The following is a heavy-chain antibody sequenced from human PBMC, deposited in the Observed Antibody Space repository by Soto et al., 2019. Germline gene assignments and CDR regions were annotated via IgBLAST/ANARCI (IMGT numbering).Heavy chain of an antibody. J-gene: IGHJ4*02. CDR2: IKYSGTT. V-gene: IGHV4-39*07. CDR3: AREGNLGRRIQPLDS. Sequence: SETLSLTCTVSSGSISSSRCHWGWIRQPPGKGLEWIASIKYSGTTYYNPSLKSRVTISVDRSKYHFSLKLISVTTADTAVYFCAREGNLGRRIQPLDSWGQGTLVTVSS. CDR1: SGSISSSRCH.